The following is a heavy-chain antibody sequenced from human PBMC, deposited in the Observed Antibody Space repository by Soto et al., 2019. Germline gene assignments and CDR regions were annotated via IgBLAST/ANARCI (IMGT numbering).Heavy chain of an antibody. V-gene: IGHV3-66*01. CDR3: ERDRYYSNYEVRWFDP. CDR1: GFTVSSNY. CDR2: IYSGGST. Sequence: PGGSLRLSCAASGFTVSSNYMSWVRQAPGKGLEWVSVIYSGGSTYYADSVKGRFTISRDNSKNTLYLQMNSLRAEDTAVYYCERDRYYSNYEVRWFDPWGQGTLVTVSS. D-gene: IGHD4-4*01. J-gene: IGHJ5*02.